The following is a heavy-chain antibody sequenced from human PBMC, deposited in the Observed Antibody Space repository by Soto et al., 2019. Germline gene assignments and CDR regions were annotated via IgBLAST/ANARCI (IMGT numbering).Heavy chain of an antibody. CDR2: FDPEDGET. V-gene: IGHV1-24*01. D-gene: IGHD3-22*01. Sequence: ASVKVSCKVSGYTLTELSMHWVRQAPGKGHEWKGGFDPEDGETIYAQKFQGRVTMTEDTSTDTAYMELSSLRSEDTAVYYCATGPQNYYDSSGYYSDAFDIWGQGTMVTVSS. J-gene: IGHJ3*02. CDR3: ATGPQNYYDSSGYYSDAFDI. CDR1: GYTLTELS.